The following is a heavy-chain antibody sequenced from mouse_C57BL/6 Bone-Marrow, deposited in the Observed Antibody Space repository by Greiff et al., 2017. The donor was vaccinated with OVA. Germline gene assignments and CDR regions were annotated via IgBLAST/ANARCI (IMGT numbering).Heavy chain of an antibody. D-gene: IGHD1-1*01. Sequence: VQLQQPGAELVMPGASVKLSCKASGYTFTSYWMHWVKQRPGQGLEWIGEIDPSDSYTNYNQKFKGKSTLTVDKSSSTAYMQLSSLTSEDSAVYYCAREEDYGSSYVGYFDVWGTGTTVTVSS. CDR2: IDPSDSYT. CDR3: AREEDYGSSYVGYFDV. J-gene: IGHJ1*03. V-gene: IGHV1-69*01. CDR1: GYTFTSYW.